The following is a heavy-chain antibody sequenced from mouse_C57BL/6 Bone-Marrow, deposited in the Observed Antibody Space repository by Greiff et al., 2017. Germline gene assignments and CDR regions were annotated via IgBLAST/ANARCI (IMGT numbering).Heavy chain of an antibody. D-gene: IGHD2-3*01. CDR3: ARVGYSWFAY. V-gene: IGHV3-6*01. Sequence: DVTLQESGPGLVKPSQSLSLTCSVTGYSITSGYYWNWIRQFPGNKLEWMGYISYDGSNNYNPSLKNRISITRDTSKNQFFLKLNSVTTEDTATYYCARVGYSWFAYWGQGTLGTVSA. CDR1: GYSITSGYY. J-gene: IGHJ3*01. CDR2: ISYDGSN.